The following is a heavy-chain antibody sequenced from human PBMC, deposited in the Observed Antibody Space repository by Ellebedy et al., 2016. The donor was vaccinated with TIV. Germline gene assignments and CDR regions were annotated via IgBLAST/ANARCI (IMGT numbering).Heavy chain of an antibody. CDR1: GGSFSGYY. V-gene: IGHV4-34*01. D-gene: IGHD2-2*01. J-gene: IGHJ4*02. CDR2: INHSGST. Sequence: SQTLSLTXXVYGGSFSGYYWSWIRQPPGKGLEWIGEINHSGSTNYNPSLKSRVTISVDTSKNQFSLKLSSVTAADTAVYYCARGDSTSYKGFDYWGQGTLVTVSS. CDR3: ARGDSTSYKGFDY.